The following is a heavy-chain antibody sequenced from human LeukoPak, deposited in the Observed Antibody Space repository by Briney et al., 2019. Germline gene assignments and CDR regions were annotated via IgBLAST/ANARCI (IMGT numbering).Heavy chain of an antibody. D-gene: IGHD3-3*01. J-gene: IGHJ4*02. CDR3: AREVPIYGISDY. CDR1: GDSISSNSYS. CDR2: ISYTGET. Sequence: SETLSLTCTVSGDSISSNSYSWGWIRQPPEKGLEWLGRISYTGETYYSPSLKIRVTLSVDTSKNEFSLNLISVTAADTAVYYCAREVPIYGISDYWGQGTLVTVSS. V-gene: IGHV4-39*07.